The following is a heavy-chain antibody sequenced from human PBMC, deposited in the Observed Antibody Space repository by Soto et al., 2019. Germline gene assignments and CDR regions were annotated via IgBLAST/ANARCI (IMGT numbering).Heavy chain of an antibody. CDR3: ARELTPTYYYDSSGYYALGY. CDR1: GFTFSGYV. D-gene: IGHD3-22*01. CDR2: IWYDESNK. V-gene: IGHV3-33*01. Sequence: GGSLRLSCATSGFTFSGYVMHWVGQAPGGGREWVAVIWYDESNKYYADSVKGRFTIARDNSKNTLYLQMNSLRAEDTAVYYCARELTPTYYYDSSGYYALGYWGQGTLVTVSS. J-gene: IGHJ4*02.